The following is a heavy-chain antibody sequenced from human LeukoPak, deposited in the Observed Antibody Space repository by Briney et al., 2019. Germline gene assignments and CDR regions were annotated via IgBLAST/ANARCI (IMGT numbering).Heavy chain of an antibody. V-gene: IGHV3-30*02. J-gene: IGHJ4*02. Sequence: PGGSLRLSCAASGFTFSSYGMHWVRQAPGKGLEWVAVIWYDGSNKYYADSVKGRFTISRDNSKNTLYLQMNSLRAEDTAVYYCAKDRARWELDYWGQGTLVTVSS. D-gene: IGHD1-26*01. CDR2: IWYDGSNK. CDR3: AKDRARWELDY. CDR1: GFTFSSYG.